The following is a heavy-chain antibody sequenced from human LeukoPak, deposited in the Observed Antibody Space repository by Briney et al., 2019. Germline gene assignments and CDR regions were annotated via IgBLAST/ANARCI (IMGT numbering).Heavy chain of an antibody. D-gene: IGHD3-3*01. V-gene: IGHV3-33*01. CDR2: IWYDGTNK. Sequence: GGSQRLSCVASGYTFSNFGIHWVRQAPGKGLEWVACIWYDGTNKFYADSVKGRFTISRDNAKNTLYLQMNSLRAEDTAVYYCARGMFGGYCTDYWGQGTLVTVSS. CDR3: ARGMFGGYCTDY. CDR1: GYTFSNFG. J-gene: IGHJ4*02.